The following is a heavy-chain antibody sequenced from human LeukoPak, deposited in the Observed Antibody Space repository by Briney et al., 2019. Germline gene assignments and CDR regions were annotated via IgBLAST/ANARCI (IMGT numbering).Heavy chain of an antibody. V-gene: IGHV4-59*01. J-gene: IGHJ4*02. CDR2: ILYSGTT. Sequence: SETLSLTCTVSGGSISPYYWSWIRQTPGKGLEWVGYILYSGTTTNYNPSLKSRVTISVDTSKNQFSLKLSSVTAADTAVYYCARVGDWNDLVYWGQGTLVTVSS. CDR1: GGSISPYY. CDR3: ARVGDWNDLVY. D-gene: IGHD1-1*01.